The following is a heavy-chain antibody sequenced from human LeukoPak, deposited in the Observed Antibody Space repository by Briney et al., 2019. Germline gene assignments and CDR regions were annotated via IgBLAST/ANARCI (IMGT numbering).Heavy chain of an antibody. V-gene: IGHV1-24*01. CDR2: FDPEDGET. Sequence: ASVKVSCKVSGYTLTELSMHWVRQAPGTGLEWMGGFDPEDGETIYAQKFQGRVTMTEDTSTDTAYMELSSLRSEDTAVYYCATAMRYFDWLPTYWGQGTLVTVSS. CDR3: ATAMRYFDWLPTY. J-gene: IGHJ4*02. CDR1: GYTLTELS. D-gene: IGHD3-9*01.